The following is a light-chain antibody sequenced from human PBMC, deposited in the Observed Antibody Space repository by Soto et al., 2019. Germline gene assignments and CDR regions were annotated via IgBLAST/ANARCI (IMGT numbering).Light chain of an antibody. CDR1: SSDVGGYDY. J-gene: IGLJ1*01. V-gene: IGLV2-14*01. CDR3: SSYTSSSTPVV. CDR2: DVS. Sequence: QSVLTQPASVSGSPGQSITISCTGTSSDVGGYDYVSWYQQHPGKAPKLMIYDVSNRPSGVSNRFSGSKSGNTASLTISGLQAEDGADYYCSSYTSSSTPVVFGTGTKVTDL.